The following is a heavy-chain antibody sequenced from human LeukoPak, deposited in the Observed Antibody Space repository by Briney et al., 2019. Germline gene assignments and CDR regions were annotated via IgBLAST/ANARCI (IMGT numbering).Heavy chain of an antibody. CDR2: IHHGGST. J-gene: IGHJ5*01. Sequence: PSETLSLTCTILGGSINNTGWWSWVRQPPGKGLEWIAEIHHGGSTIYNPSLKSRVTISIDKSKNHFSLKLSSVTATDTAVYYCAGTSFYGSGPDSWGQGILVTVSS. D-gene: IGHD3-10*01. CDR1: GGSINNTGW. V-gene: IGHV4-4*02. CDR3: AGTSFYGSGPDS.